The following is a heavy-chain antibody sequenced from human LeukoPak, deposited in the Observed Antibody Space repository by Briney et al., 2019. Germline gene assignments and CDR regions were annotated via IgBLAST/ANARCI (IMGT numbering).Heavy chain of an antibody. Sequence: ADTLRLSCTVSGGSISGDDWSWIRQPPGKGLEWIAYIYYSGSTNYNPSLKNRVTISVDTSKNQFSLKLSSVTAADTAVYYCARGRGYLWGFDYWGQGTLVTVSS. D-gene: IGHD6-13*01. CDR3: ARGRGYLWGFDY. CDR2: IYYSGST. J-gene: IGHJ4*02. CDR1: GGSISGDD. V-gene: IGHV4-59*07.